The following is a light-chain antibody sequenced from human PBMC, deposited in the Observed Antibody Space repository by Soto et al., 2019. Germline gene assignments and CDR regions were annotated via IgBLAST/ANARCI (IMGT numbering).Light chain of an antibody. Sequence: QAVVTQPPSVSGAPGQRVTISCTGSSSNIGAGYDIHWYQQLPGTAPKLLISGNSNRPSGVPDRFSGSKSDTSASLAITGLQADDEADYYCQSYDSSLSASVFGGGTKVTVL. CDR2: GNS. CDR3: QSYDSSLSASV. J-gene: IGLJ2*01. V-gene: IGLV1-40*01. CDR1: SSNIGAGYD.